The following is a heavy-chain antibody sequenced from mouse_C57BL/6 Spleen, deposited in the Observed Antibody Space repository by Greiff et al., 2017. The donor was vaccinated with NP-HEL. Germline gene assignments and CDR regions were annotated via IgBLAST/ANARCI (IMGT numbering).Heavy chain of an antibody. CDR1: GFTFSSYG. J-gene: IGHJ2*01. Sequence: VQLKESGGDLVKPGGSLKLSCAASGFTFSSYGMSWVRQTPDKRLEWVATISSGGSYTYYPDSVKGRFTISRDNAKNTLYLQMSSLKSEDTAMYYCARQDWDYWGQGTTLTVSS. CDR2: ISSGGSYT. CDR3: ARQDWDY. D-gene: IGHD4-1*01. V-gene: IGHV5-6*01.